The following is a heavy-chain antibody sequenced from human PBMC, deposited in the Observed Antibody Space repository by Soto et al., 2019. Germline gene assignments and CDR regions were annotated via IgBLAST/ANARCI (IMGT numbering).Heavy chain of an antibody. J-gene: IGHJ5*02. D-gene: IGHD2-2*01. CDR1: GFTFSSYS. CDR3: ARDQTYCSSTSCVPTKTPYLWFDP. CDR2: ISSSSSYI. Sequence: PGGSLRLSCAASGFTFSSYSMNWVRQAPGKGLEWVSSISSSSSYIYYADSVKGRFTISRDNAKNSLYLQMNSLRAEDTAVYYCARDQTYCSSTSCVPTKTPYLWFDPWGQGTLVTVSS. V-gene: IGHV3-21*01.